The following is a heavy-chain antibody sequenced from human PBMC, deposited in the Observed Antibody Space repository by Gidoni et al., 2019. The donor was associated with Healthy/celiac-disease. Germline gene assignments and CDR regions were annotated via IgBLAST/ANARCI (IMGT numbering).Heavy chain of an antibody. CDR1: GFSSSSDW. V-gene: IGHV3-7*01. Sequence: EVQLVESGGGLVQPGGALRLSCAASGFSSSSDWMSWFRQAPGKGREWVANIKQDGSEKYYVDSVKGRFTISRDNAKSSLYLQLNSLRAEDTAVYYCARVIAVAGLYFDYWGQGTLVTVSS. CDR3: ARVIAVAGLYFDY. J-gene: IGHJ4*02. D-gene: IGHD6-19*01. CDR2: IKQDGSEK.